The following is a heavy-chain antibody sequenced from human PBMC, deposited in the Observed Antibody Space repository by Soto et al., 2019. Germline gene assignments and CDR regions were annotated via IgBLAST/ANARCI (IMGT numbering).Heavy chain of an antibody. J-gene: IGHJ4*02. Sequence: EVQLVESGGGLVKPGGSLRLSCAASGFTFSNTWMNWVRQAPGKGLEWVGRIKSKTDGGTIDYAAPVKGRFTISRDDSENTLYLLMNSLKTEDTAVYYCTTGIPPKQSGWYTSEVYYFDYWGQGTLVTVSS. CDR1: GFTFSNTW. D-gene: IGHD6-19*01. V-gene: IGHV3-15*01. CDR3: TTGIPPKQSGWYTSEVYYFDY. CDR2: IKSKTDGGTI.